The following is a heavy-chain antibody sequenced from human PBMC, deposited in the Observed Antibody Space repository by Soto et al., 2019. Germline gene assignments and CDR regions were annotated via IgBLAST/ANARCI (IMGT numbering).Heavy chain of an antibody. CDR1: GGTFSSYA. V-gene: IGHV1-69*13. CDR3: ARGKLDYYYYGMDV. Sequence: ASVKVSCKASGGTFSSYAISWVRQAPGQGLEWMGGIIPIFGTANYAQKFQGRVTITADESTSTAYMELSSLRSEDTAVYYCARGKLDYYYYGMDVWGQGTTVTVSS. J-gene: IGHJ6*02. CDR2: IIPIFGTA. D-gene: IGHD1-7*01.